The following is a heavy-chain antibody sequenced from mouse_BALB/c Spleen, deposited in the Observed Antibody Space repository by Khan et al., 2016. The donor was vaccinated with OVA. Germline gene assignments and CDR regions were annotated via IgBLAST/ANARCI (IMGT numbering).Heavy chain of an antibody. CDR3: AIMVRGDYFDY. D-gene: IGHD2-2*01. V-gene: IGHV3-2*02. CDR1: GYSITSDYA. Sequence: EVQLQESGPGLVKPSQSLSLTCTVTGYSITSDYAWNWIRQFPGNKLEWMGYISYSGSISYTPSLKSRISITRDTAKNPFFLKLNSLTAEDTATYYCAIMVRGDYFDYWGQGTTLTVSS. CDR2: ISYSGSI. J-gene: IGHJ2*01.